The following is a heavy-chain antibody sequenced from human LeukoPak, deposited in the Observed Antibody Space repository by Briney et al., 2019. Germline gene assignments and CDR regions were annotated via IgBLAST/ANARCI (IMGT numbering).Heavy chain of an antibody. J-gene: IGHJ5*02. V-gene: IGHV1-2*02. Sequence: GASVKVSCKASGYTFTGYYMHWVRQAPGQGLEWMGWINPNSGGTNYAQKFQGRVTMTRDTSISTAYMELSRLRSDDTAVYYCARDLGWEAYQLPLNWFDPWGQGTLVTVSS. D-gene: IGHD2-2*01. CDR3: ARDLGWEAYQLPLNWFDP. CDR1: GYTFTGYY. CDR2: INPNSGGT.